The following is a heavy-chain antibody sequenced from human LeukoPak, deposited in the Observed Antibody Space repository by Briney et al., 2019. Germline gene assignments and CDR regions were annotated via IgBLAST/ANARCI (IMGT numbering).Heavy chain of an antibody. CDR2: IYYSGST. Sequence: SETLSLTCTVSGGSISSYYWSWIRQPPGKGLEWIGYIYYSGSTNYNPSLKSRVTISVDTSKNQFSLKLSSVTAADTAVYYCARNYRYYDSSGYYPIFDYWAREPWSPSPQ. CDR3: ARNYRYYDSSGYYPIFDY. V-gene: IGHV4-59*08. J-gene: IGHJ4*02. D-gene: IGHD3-22*01. CDR1: GGSISSYY.